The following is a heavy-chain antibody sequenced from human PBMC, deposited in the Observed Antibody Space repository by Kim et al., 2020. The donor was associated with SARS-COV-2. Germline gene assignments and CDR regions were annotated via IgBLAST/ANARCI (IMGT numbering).Heavy chain of an antibody. V-gene: IGHV3-21*01. CDR3: TAMVLGGTY. D-gene: IGHD3-10*01. Sequence: SYIYYADSVKGRFTISRDNAKNSLYLQMNSLRAEDTAVYYCTAMVLGGTYWGQGTLVTVSS. J-gene: IGHJ4*02. CDR2: SYI.